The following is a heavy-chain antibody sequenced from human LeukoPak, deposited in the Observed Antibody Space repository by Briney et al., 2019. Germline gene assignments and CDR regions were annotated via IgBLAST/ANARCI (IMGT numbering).Heavy chain of an antibody. CDR1: GYSFTSYW. CDR3: ARQHSNYYYYYGMDV. J-gene: IGHJ6*02. D-gene: IGHD4-11*01. V-gene: IGHV5-51*01. CDR2: IYPGDSDT. Sequence: GESLKIPCKGSGYSFTSYWIGWVRQMPGKGLEWMGIIYPGDSDTRYSPSFQGQVTISADKSISTAYLQWSSLKASDTAMYYCARQHSNYYYYYGMDVWGQGTTVTVSS.